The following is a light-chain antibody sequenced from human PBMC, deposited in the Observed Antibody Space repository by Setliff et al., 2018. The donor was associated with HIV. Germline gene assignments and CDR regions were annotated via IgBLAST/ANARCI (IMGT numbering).Light chain of an antibody. CDR2: EVS. J-gene: IGLJ1*01. Sequence: QSALAQPASVSGSPGQSITISCNGNSSDVGGYKFVSWYQQHPGKAPKLMIYEVSNRPSGVSDRFSGYKSGSTASLTISGLQAEDEADYYFGSYTSTTSYVFGSGTKVTVL. CDR3: GSYTSTTSYV. CDR1: SSDVGGYKF. V-gene: IGLV2-14*01.